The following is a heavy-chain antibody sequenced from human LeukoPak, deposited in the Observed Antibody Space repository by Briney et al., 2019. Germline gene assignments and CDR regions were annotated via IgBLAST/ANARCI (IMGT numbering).Heavy chain of an antibody. V-gene: IGHV4-59*01. CDR2: IYYSGST. D-gene: IGHD3-22*01. Sequence: PSETLSLTCTVSGGSISNKYWSWIRQPPGKGLEWIGYIYYSGSTNYNPSLKSRVTILVDTSKNQFSLKLSSVTAADTAVYYCARGISKYYYDSSGSDYMDVWGKGTTVTISS. CDR1: GGSISNKY. J-gene: IGHJ6*03. CDR3: ARGISKYYYDSSGSDYMDV.